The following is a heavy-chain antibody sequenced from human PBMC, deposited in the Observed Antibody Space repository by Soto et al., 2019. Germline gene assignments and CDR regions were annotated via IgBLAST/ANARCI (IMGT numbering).Heavy chain of an antibody. V-gene: IGHV3-49*03. CDR3: TRDIVPAAMYPRYYYYGMDV. Sequence: PGGSLRLSCTASGFTFGDYAMSWFRQAPGKGLEWVGFIRSKAYGGTTEYAASVKGRFTISRDDSKSIAYLQMNSLKTEDTAVYYCTRDIVPAAMYPRYYYYGMDVWGQGTTVTVSS. D-gene: IGHD2-2*01. CDR2: IRSKAYGGTT. J-gene: IGHJ6*02. CDR1: GFTFGDYA.